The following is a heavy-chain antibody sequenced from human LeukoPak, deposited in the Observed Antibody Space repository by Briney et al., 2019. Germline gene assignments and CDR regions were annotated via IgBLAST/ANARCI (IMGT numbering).Heavy chain of an antibody. J-gene: IGHJ4*02. D-gene: IGHD6-13*01. CDR3: STSPSFGSSWYQFNY. CDR1: GGTFSSYA. Sequence: ASVKVSCKASGGTFSSYAMSWVRQAPGRGLEWVSAISGRDGRTYYTDSVKGRFTISRDNSRDTLYLQMNSLRAEDTAVYYCSTSPSFGSSWYQFNYWGQGTLVTVSS. V-gene: IGHV3-23*01. CDR2: ISGRDGRT.